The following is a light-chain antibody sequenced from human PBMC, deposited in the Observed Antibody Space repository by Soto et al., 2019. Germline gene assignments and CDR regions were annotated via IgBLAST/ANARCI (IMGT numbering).Light chain of an antibody. CDR3: QQYYNWPRT. CDR1: QSLGSD. J-gene: IGKJ1*01. Sequence: EIVLTQSPATLSLSPGERATLSCRASQSLGSDLAWYQQKPGQAPRLLIFGASAGPTGIPARISGSGSGTEFTLTISSLRSEDFAVYFCQQYYNWPRTFGQGTKVDIK. CDR2: GAS. V-gene: IGKV3-15*01.